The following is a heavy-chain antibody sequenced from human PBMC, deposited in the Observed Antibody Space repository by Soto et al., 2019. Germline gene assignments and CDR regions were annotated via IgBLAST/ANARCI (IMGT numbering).Heavy chain of an antibody. J-gene: IGHJ4*02. CDR3: ARSEMATSEPYFDY. CDR1: GGSISGSRYY. CDR2: IYYSGST. V-gene: IGHV4-31*03. Sequence: SETLSLTCTVSGGSISGSRYYWSWIRQHPGKGLEWIGYIYYSGSTYSNPSLKSRITISVDTSKNHFSLKLSSVTAADTAVYYCARSEMATSEPYFDYWGQGTLVTVSS.